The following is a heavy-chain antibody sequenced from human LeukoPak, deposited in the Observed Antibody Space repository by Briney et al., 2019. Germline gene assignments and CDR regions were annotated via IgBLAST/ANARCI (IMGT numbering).Heavy chain of an antibody. V-gene: IGHV3-23*01. CDR1: GFTFSSSA. CDR3: AKMNGCMDV. J-gene: IGHJ6*04. D-gene: IGHD1-1*01. Sequence: GGSLRLSCTASGFTFSSSAITWVRQAPGKGLEWVSGISGSGSGTYYADFVKGRFTISRDNSKNTMYLEMNSLRAEDTAVYYWAKMNGCMDVWGKGTTVTVPP. CDR2: ISGSGSGT.